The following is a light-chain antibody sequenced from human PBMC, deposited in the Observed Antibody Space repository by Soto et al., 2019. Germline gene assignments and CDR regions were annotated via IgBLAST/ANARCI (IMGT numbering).Light chain of an antibody. V-gene: IGKV3-20*01. CDR1: QSVSSSY. J-gene: IGKJ1*01. CDR2: GAS. CDR3: QQYGSSLQGT. Sequence: EIVLTQSPGTLSLSPGERATLSCRASQSVSSSYLAWYQQKPGQAPRLLIYGASSRATGIPDGFSGSGSGTDFTLTISRLEPEDFAVYYCQQYGSSLQGTFGQGTKVEIK.